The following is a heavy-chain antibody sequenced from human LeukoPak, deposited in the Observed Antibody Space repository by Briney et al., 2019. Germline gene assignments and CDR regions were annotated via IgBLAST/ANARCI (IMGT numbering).Heavy chain of an antibody. J-gene: IGHJ4*02. CDR3: AKEGGYYYDSSGYYYDY. CDR2: ISWNSGSI. Sequence: GRSLRLSYAASGFTFDDYAMHWVRQAPGKGLEWVSGISWNSGSIGYADSVKGRFTISRDNAKNSLYLQMNSLRAEDTALYYCAKEGGYYYDSSGYYYDYWGQGTLVTVSS. CDR1: GFTFDDYA. D-gene: IGHD3-22*01. V-gene: IGHV3-9*01.